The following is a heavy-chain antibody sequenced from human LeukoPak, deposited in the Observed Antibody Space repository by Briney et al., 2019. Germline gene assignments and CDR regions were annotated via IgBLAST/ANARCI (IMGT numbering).Heavy chain of an antibody. CDR2: ISGSGGST. J-gene: IGHJ4*02. CDR3: AKRPYYGSSGFVDY. Sequence: GGSLRLSCAASGFTFSSYAMSWVRQAPGKGLEWVSAISGSGGSTYYADSVKGRFTISRDNSKNTLYLQMNSLRAEDTAVYYCAKRPYYGSSGFVDYWGQGTLVTVSS. D-gene: IGHD3-22*01. V-gene: IGHV3-23*01. CDR1: GFTFSSYA.